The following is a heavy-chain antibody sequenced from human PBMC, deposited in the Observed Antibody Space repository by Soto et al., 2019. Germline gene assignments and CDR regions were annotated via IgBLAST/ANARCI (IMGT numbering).Heavy chain of an antibody. Sequence: PGGSLRLSCAASGFTSSNAWMNCVRQAPGKGLEWVGRFKCYTHGGTTDYAAPVKGRFTIARDDSKNTLYRQMNSLKTEDTAVYYCTTGTGNDYYYYGMDVWGQGTTVTVSS. CDR1: GFTSSNAW. CDR3: TTGTGNDYYYYGMDV. J-gene: IGHJ6*02. V-gene: IGHV3-15*07. CDR2: FKCYTHGGTT. D-gene: IGHD1-1*01.